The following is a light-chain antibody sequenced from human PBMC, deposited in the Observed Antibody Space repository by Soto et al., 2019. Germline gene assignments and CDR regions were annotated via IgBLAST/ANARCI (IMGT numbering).Light chain of an antibody. J-gene: IGLJ1*01. CDR2: KVS. CDR3: SSYRSTTTFGV. CDR1: SNDIGGYNY. V-gene: IGLV2-14*01. Sequence: QSALTQPASVSGSPGQSITIPCTGSSNDIGGYNYVSWYQQHPGRAPKLVIYKVSDRPSGVSTRFSASKSGNTASLTISGLRAEDEADYFCSSYRSTTTFGVFGTGTKVTVL.